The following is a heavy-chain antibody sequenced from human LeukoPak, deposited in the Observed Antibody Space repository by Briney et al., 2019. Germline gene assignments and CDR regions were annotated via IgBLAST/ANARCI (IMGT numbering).Heavy chain of an antibody. CDR3: ARTGRDGYNHRIDY. Sequence: GGSLRLSCAASGFTFSDYYMSWIRQAPGKGLERVSYISSSGSTIYYADSVKGRFTISRDNAKNSLYLQMNSLRAEDTAVYYCARTGRDGYNHRIDYWGQGTLVTVSS. J-gene: IGHJ4*02. CDR2: ISSSGSTI. CDR1: GFTFSDYY. V-gene: IGHV3-11*01. D-gene: IGHD5-24*01.